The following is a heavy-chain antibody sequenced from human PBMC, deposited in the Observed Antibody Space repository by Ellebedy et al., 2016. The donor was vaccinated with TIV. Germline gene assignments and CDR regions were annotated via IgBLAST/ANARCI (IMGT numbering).Heavy chain of an antibody. CDR3: TKGGWLDD. CDR2: ISESGDET. V-gene: IGHV3-53*01. CDR1: GFTVSSNY. J-gene: IGHJ4*02. D-gene: IGHD6-19*01. Sequence: ETLSLTXPVSGFTVSSNYMSWVRQAPGTGLEWVSAISESGDETYYTDSVKGRFTVSRDNFGQILYLQMNSLRADDSARYYCTKGGWLDDWGPGTLVTVSS.